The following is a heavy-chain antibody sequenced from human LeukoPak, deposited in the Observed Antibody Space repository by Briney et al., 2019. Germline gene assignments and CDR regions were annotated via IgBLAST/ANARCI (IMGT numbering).Heavy chain of an antibody. Sequence: PGGSLRLSCAASGFTFSSYWMSWVRQAPGKGLEWVANIKQDGSEKYYVDSVKGRSTISRDNAKNSLYLQMNSLRAEDTAVYYCARGWGAVAVRLDYWGQGTLVTVSS. CDR2: IKQDGSEK. J-gene: IGHJ4*02. V-gene: IGHV3-7*01. CDR3: ARGWGAVAVRLDY. D-gene: IGHD6-19*01. CDR1: GFTFSSYW.